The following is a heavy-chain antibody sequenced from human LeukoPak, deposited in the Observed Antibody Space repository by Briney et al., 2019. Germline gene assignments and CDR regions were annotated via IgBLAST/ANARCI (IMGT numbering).Heavy chain of an antibody. V-gene: IGHV1-18*01. CDR2: ISAYNGNT. D-gene: IGHD3-10*01. Sequence: GASVKVSCKASGYTFTSYGISWVRQAPGQGLEWVGWISAYNGNTNYAQKLQGRVTMTTDTSTSTAYMELRSLRSDDTAVYYCARCGYYGSGSFRGVKYNWFDPWGQGTLVTVSS. CDR3: ARCGYYGSGSFRGVKYNWFDP. CDR1: GYTFTSYG. J-gene: IGHJ5*02.